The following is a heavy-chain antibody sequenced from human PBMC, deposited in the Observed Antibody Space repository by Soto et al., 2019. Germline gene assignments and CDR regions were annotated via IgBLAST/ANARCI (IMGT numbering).Heavy chain of an antibody. D-gene: IGHD2-2*01. J-gene: IGHJ5*02. Sequence: ASVKVSCKASGYTFTSYAMHWVRQAPGQRLEWMGWINAGNGNTKYSQKFQGRVTITRDTSASTAYMELSSLRSEDTAVYYCARAYCSSTSCYRVRVGWFDPWGQGTLVTVSS. CDR3: ARAYCSSTSCYRVRVGWFDP. V-gene: IGHV1-3*01. CDR1: GYTFTSYA. CDR2: INAGNGNT.